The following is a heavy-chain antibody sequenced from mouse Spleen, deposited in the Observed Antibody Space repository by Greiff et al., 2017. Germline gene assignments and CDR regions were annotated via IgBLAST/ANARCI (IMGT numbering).Heavy chain of an antibody. D-gene: IGHD2-12*01. CDR2: IRNKANGYTT. CDR1: GFTFTDYY. CDR3: ARDMSYDEDDYAMDY. V-gene: IGHV7-3*02. J-gene: IGHJ4*01. Sequence: EVKLVESGGGLVQPGGSLRLSCATSGFTFTDYYMSWVRQPPGKALEWLGFIRNKANGYTTEYSASVKGRFTISRDNSQSILYLQMNTLRAEDSATYYCARDMSYDEDDYAMDYWGQGTSVTVSS.